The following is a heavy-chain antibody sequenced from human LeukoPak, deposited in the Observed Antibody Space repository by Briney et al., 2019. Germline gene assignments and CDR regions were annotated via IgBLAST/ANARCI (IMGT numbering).Heavy chain of an antibody. CDR2: ITGSGSNT. D-gene: IGHD7-27*01. Sequence: GGSLRLSCAASGFTFSYFAVNWVRQAPGKGLEWVSTITGSGSNTYYADSVKGRFTISRDNSKSTLYLQMNSLRAEDTAVYYCARVGSGDYYYYGMDVWGKGTTVTVSS. CDR1: GFTFSYFA. J-gene: IGHJ6*04. V-gene: IGHV3-23*01. CDR3: ARVGSGDYYYYGMDV.